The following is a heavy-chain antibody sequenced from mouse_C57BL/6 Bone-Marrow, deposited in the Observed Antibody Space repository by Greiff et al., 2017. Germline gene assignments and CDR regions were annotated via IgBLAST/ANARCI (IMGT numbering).Heavy chain of an antibody. CDR2: IHPNSGST. Sequence: QVQLKQPGAELVKPGASVKLSCKASGYTFTSYWMHWVKQRPGQGLEWIGMIHPNSGSTNYNEKFKSKATLTVDKSSSTAYMQLSSLTSEDSAVYYCARYYGSRGDYWGQGTSVTVSS. D-gene: IGHD1-1*01. CDR3: ARYYGSRGDY. V-gene: IGHV1-64*01. J-gene: IGHJ4*01. CDR1: GYTFTSYW.